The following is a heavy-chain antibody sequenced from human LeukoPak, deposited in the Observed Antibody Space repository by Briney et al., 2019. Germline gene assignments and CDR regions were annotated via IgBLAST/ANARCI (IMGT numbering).Heavy chain of an antibody. J-gene: IGHJ4*02. CDR1: GFTFSSYS. CDR2: IDLSSTYI. V-gene: IGHV3-21*01. Sequence: GGSLRLSCAASGFTFSSYSMNWVRQAPGRGLEWISSIDLSSTYIYYADSVKGRFTISRDNAQNSPYLQLNSLKAEDTAVYYCTRGSYGDYEYWGQGTLVTVSS. D-gene: IGHD4-17*01. CDR3: TRGSYGDYEY.